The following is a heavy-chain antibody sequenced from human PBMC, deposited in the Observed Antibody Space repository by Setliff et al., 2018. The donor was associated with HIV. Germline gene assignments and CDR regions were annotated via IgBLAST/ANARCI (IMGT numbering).Heavy chain of an antibody. D-gene: IGHD3-9*01. CDR2: IDTNTGNP. J-gene: IGHJ4*02. V-gene: IGHV7-4-1*02. CDR1: GYTFTNYA. Sequence: ASVKVSCKASGYTFTNYAMNWLRQAPEQGLEWMGWIDTNTGNPTYAQGFTGRFVFSLDTSVSTAFLQISTLKAEDTAVYYCVCFDCGDYWGGGTLVTVSS. CDR3: VCFDCGDY.